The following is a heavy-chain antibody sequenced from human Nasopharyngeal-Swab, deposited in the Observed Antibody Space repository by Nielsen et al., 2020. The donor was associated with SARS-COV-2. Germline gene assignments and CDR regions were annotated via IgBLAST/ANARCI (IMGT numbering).Heavy chain of an antibody. CDR1: VYIFTSYD. CDR2: IGAYNGNT. Sequence: ASVKVSCKASVYIFTSYDISWVRQARGQGLEWMGWIGAYNGNTNYAQKFQDRVTMTTDTSTSTAYMELRSLRSDDTAVYYCARHGVAEDYWSQGTLVTVSS. D-gene: IGHD3-3*01. J-gene: IGHJ4*02. V-gene: IGHV1-18*01. CDR3: ARHGVAEDY.